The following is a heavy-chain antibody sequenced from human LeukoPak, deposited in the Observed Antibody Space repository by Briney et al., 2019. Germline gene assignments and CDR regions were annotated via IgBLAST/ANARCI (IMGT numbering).Heavy chain of an antibody. CDR2: ISAYNGNT. D-gene: IGHD3-22*01. Sequence: ASVKVSCKASGYTFTSYGISWVRQAPGQGLEWMVWISAYNGNTNYAQKLQGRVTMTTDTSTSTAYMELRSLRSDDTAVYYCARASKYDSSGYYYEFPLDYWGQGTLVTVSS. CDR1: GYTFTSYG. J-gene: IGHJ4*02. CDR3: ARASKYDSSGYYYEFPLDY. V-gene: IGHV1-18*01.